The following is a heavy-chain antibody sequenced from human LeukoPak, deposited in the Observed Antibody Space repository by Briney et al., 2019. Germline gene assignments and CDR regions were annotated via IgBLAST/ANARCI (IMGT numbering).Heavy chain of an antibody. V-gene: IGHV3-21*01. CDR2: ISSSSSYI. Sequence: PGGSLRLSCAASGFTFSSYSMNWVRQAPGKGLEWVSSISSSSSYIYYADSVKGRFTISRDNAKNSLYLQMNSLRAEDTAVYYCAREPWPSDYYDSSGYPYYFDYWGQGTLVTVSS. J-gene: IGHJ4*02. CDR1: GFTFSSYS. D-gene: IGHD3-22*01. CDR3: AREPWPSDYYDSSGYPYYFDY.